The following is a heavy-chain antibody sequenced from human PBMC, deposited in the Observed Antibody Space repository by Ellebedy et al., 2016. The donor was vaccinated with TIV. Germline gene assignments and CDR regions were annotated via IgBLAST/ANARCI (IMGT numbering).Heavy chain of an antibody. CDR3: ARGEGWIDN. J-gene: IGHJ4*02. CDR2: ISGSGGST. V-gene: IGHV3-23*01. Sequence: GESLKISXAASGFNFSRNGMSWVRQAPGKGLEWVSTISGSGGSTYYADSVKGRFTISRDNAKNSLYLQMNSLRAEDTAVYFCARGEGWIDNWGQGTLVTVSS. CDR1: GFNFSRNG. D-gene: IGHD5-24*01.